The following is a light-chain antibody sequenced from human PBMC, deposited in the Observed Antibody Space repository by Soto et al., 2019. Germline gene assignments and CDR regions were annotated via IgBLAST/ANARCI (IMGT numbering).Light chain of an antibody. CDR2: DVT. CDR1: SSDVGAYNY. CDR3: SSYTSSDTQV. Sequence: QSALTQPASVSGSPGQSITISCTGTSSDVGAYNYVSWHQQHPGKAPKLMIYDVTNRPAGVSNRFSGSKSGNTASLTISGLQVEDEADYYCSSYTSSDTQVFGGGTKLTVL. V-gene: IGLV2-14*01. J-gene: IGLJ2*01.